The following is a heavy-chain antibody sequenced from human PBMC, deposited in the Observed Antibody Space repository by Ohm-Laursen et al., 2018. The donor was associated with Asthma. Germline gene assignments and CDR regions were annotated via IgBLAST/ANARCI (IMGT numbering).Heavy chain of an antibody. CDR3: ARDRGLIVATMYWFDP. D-gene: IGHD5-12*01. V-gene: IGHV7-4-1*02. CDR2: INTNTGNP. J-gene: IGHJ5*02. CDR1: GYTFTDYA. Sequence: SVKISCKASGYTFTDYAMNWVRQAPGQGLEWMGWINTNTGNPTYAQGFTGRFVSSLDTSVSTAYLQISSLKAEDTAVYYCARDRGLIVATMYWFDPWGQGTLVTVSS.